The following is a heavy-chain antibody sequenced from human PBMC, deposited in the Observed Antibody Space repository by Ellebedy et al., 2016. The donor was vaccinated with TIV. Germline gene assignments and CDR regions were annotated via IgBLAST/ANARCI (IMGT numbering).Heavy chain of an antibody. J-gene: IGHJ3*01. Sequence: GASLKISCAASGFTFSTNWMSWVRQAPGKGLEWVANIRQDGNEKYYVDSVKGRFTISRDNAKNSVYLQRNSLRAEDTAMYYCANYKNTGGSVWRSDAFDVWGQGTMVTVSS. CDR2: IRQDGNEK. CDR1: GFTFSTNW. V-gene: IGHV3-7*03. D-gene: IGHD6-19*01. CDR3: ANYKNTGGSVWRSDAFDV.